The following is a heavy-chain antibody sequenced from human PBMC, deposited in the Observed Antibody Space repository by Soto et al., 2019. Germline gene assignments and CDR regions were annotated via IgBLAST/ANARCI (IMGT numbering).Heavy chain of an antibody. Sequence: QLQLQESGSGLVKPSQTLSLTCAVSGGSISSGGYSWSWIRQPPGKGLEWIGDIYHSGSTYDNPSLNSRVTISVDRSKKQFSLKLSSVTAPGTAVYYCVRASGYCSGGSCPVGWFDPWGQGTLVTVSS. V-gene: IGHV4-30-2*01. D-gene: IGHD2-15*01. CDR3: VRASGYCSGGSCPVGWFDP. CDR1: GGSISSGGYS. J-gene: IGHJ5*02. CDR2: IYHSGST.